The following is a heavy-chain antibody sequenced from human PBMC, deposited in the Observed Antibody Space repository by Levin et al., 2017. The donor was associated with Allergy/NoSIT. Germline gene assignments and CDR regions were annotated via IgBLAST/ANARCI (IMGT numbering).Heavy chain of an antibody. CDR3: AKGLAGTTVTIDLSFDY. CDR1: GFTFDDYA. CDR2: ISWNSGSI. J-gene: IGHJ4*02. D-gene: IGHD4-11*01. Sequence: SLKISCAASGFTFDDYAMHWVRQAPGKGLEWVSGISWNSGSIGYADSVKGRFTISRDNAKNSLYLQMNSLRAEDTALYYCAKGLAGTTVTIDLSFDYWGQGTLVTVSS. V-gene: IGHV3-9*01.